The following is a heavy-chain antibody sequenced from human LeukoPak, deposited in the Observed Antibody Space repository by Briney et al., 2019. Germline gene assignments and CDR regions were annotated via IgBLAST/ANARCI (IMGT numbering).Heavy chain of an antibody. CDR1: GFTFSTYT. D-gene: IGHD1-1*01. Sequence: GSLRLSCAASGFTFSTYTMNWVRQAPGKGLEWVSSITSRSVYIYYADSVRGRFTISRDNAKNSLYLQVNSLRAEDTAVYYCATSPGELEFGYWGQGTLVTVSS. CDR2: ITSRSVYI. CDR3: ATSPGELEFGY. J-gene: IGHJ4*02. V-gene: IGHV3-21*01.